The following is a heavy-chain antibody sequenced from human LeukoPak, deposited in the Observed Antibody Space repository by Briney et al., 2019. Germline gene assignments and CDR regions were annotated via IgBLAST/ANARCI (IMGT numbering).Heavy chain of an antibody. CDR3: ARDSMVRGVNQDNWFDP. J-gene: IGHJ5*02. D-gene: IGHD3-10*01. V-gene: IGHV1-18*03. CDR2: INAYNGNT. Sequence: ASVKVSCQASGYTFTSYGLRWLRPPPGQGLEWMGWINAYNGNTNYAHKPQGRVTMTTDTSTSTAYMELRSLRSDDMAVYYCARDSMVRGVNQDNWFDPWGQGTLVTVSS. CDR1: GYTFTSYG.